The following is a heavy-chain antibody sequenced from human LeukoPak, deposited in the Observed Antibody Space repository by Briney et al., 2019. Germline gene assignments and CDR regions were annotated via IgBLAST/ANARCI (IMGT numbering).Heavy chain of an antibody. J-gene: IGHJ4*02. D-gene: IGHD5-12*01. Sequence: GRSLRLSCAASGFTFSSYGMHWVRQAPGKGLEWVAVIWYDGSNKYYADSVKGRFTISRDNSKNTLYLQMNSLRAEDTAVYYCARRKYSGYDPLNYWGQGTLVTVSS. CDR2: IWYDGSNK. CDR1: GFTFSSYG. CDR3: ARRKYSGYDPLNY. V-gene: IGHV3-33*01.